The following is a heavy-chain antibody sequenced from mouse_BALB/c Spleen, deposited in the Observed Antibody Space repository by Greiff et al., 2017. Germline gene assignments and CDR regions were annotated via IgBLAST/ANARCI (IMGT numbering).Heavy chain of an antibody. CDR1: GYTFTDYA. V-gene: IGHV1-67*01. D-gene: IGHD2-10*01. Sequence: VQLQQSGPELVRPGVSVKISCKGSGYTFTDYAMHWVKQSHAKSLEWIGVISTYYGNTNYNQKFKGKATMTVDKSSSTAYMELARLTSEDSAIYYCATYYYAMDYWGQGTSVTVSS. CDR3: ATYYYAMDY. CDR2: ISTYYGNT. J-gene: IGHJ4*01.